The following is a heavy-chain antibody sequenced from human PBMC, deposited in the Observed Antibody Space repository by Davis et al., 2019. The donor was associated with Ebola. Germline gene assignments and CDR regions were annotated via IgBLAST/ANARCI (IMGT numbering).Heavy chain of an antibody. CDR1: AGTFRTYA. CDR2: IIPLLGAG. V-gene: IGHV1-69*10. D-gene: IGHD3-22*01. J-gene: IGHJ4*02. CDR3: ARFYDSDGYRYYFDY. Sequence: SVKVSCKAPAGTFRTYAVSWMRQAPGQGLEWMGGIIPLLGAGKYAQKFQGRVTITADRSTTTAYMELSSLRSEDTAVYFCARFYDSDGYRYYFDYWGQGTLVTVSS.